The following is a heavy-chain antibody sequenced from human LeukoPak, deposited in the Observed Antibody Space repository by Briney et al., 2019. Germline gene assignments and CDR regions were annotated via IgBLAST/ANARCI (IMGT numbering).Heavy chain of an antibody. Sequence: GGSLRLSCAASGFTFSSYWMSWVRQAPGKGLEWVANIKQDGSEKYYVDSVKGRFTISRDNAKNSLYLQMNSLRAEDTAVYYCARSGSYWAGSYNWFDPWGQGTLVTVSS. CDR1: GFTFSSYW. V-gene: IGHV3-7*01. CDR2: IKQDGSEK. J-gene: IGHJ5*02. D-gene: IGHD1-26*01. CDR3: ARSGSYWAGSYNWFDP.